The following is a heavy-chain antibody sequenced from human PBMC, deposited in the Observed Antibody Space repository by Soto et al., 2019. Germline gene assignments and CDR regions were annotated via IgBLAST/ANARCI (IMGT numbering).Heavy chain of an antibody. CDR1: GGSISSGGYY. CDR2: IYYSGST. Sequence: TSETLSLTCTVSGGSISSGGYYWSWIRQHPGKGLEWIGYIYYSGSTYYNPSLKSRVTISVDTSKNQFSLKLSSVTAADTAVYYCAREYPPRTIFGVVISYYYYGMDVWGQGTTVTVSS. V-gene: IGHV4-31*03. J-gene: IGHJ6*02. D-gene: IGHD3-3*01. CDR3: AREYPPRTIFGVVISYYYYGMDV.